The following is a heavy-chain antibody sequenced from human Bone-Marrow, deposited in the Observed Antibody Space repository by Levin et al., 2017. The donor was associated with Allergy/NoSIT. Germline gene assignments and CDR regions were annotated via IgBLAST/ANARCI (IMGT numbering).Heavy chain of an antibody. CDR2: INSDGSST. D-gene: IGHD6-6*01. J-gene: IGHJ4*02. CDR1: GFTFSSYW. V-gene: IGHV3-74*01. Sequence: LSLTCAASGFTFSSYWMHWVRQAPGKGLVWVSRINSDGSSTSYADSVKGRFTISRDNAKNTLYLQMNSLRAEDTAVYYCAREDYSSSGYYFDYWGQGTLVTVSS. CDR3: AREDYSSSGYYFDY.